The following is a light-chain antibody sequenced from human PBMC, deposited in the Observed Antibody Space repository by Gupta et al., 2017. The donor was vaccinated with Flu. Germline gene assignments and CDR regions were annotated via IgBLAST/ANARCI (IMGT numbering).Light chain of an antibody. CDR3: QQAKSFPLS. V-gene: IGKV1-12*01. J-gene: IGKJ4*01. Sequence: DIQMTQSPSTVSASVGDRVSITCRASQHIGSWLAWYQKKPGQAPKVLIYAASSLQSGVPSRFSGSAYGTDFTLTISSLQPEDFATYCCQQAKSFPLSFGGGTKVEMK. CDR2: AAS. CDR1: QHIGSW.